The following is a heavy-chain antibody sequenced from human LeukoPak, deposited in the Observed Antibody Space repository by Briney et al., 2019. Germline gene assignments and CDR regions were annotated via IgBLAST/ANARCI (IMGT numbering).Heavy chain of an antibody. CDR2: INPNSGGT. Sequence: ASVKVSCKASGYTFTGYYMHWVRQAPGQGLEWMGWINPNSGGTNYAQKFQGRVTMTRDTSISTAYMELSRLRSDDTGVYYCVWGGRPIVGATTTEGDFDYWGQGTLVTVSS. CDR1: GYTFTGYY. D-gene: IGHD1-26*01. CDR3: VWGGRPIVGATTTEGDFDY. V-gene: IGHV1-2*02. J-gene: IGHJ4*02.